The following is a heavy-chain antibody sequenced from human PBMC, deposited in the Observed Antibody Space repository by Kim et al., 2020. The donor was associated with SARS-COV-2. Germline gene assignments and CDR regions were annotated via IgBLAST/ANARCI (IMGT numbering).Heavy chain of an antibody. J-gene: IGHJ4*02. V-gene: IGHV3-53*01. CDR2: IYSGGST. Sequence: GGSLRLSCAASGFTVSSNYMSWVRQAPGKGLEWVSVIYSGGSTYYADSVKGRFTISRDNSKNTLYLQMNSLRAEDTAVYYCARAYSSSWYYFDYWGQGTLVTVSS. CDR3: ARAYSSSWYYFDY. D-gene: IGHD6-13*01. CDR1: GFTVSSNY.